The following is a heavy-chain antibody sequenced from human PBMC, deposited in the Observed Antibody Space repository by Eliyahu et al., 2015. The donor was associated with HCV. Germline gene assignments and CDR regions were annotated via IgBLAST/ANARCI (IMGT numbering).Heavy chain of an antibody. CDR3: AKDRCSSASCSANWFDP. CDR2: TSGTGGST. CDR1: GFTFSSFA. V-gene: IGHV3-23*01. J-gene: IGHJ5*02. Sequence: ESGGGLVQPGGSLRLSCAASGFTFSSFAMNWVRQAPGKGLEWVSGTSGTGGSTHYADSVKGRFTISRDNSKNTLYLQMNSLRAEDTALYYCAKDRCSSASCSANWFDPWGQGTLVTVSS. D-gene: IGHD2-2*01.